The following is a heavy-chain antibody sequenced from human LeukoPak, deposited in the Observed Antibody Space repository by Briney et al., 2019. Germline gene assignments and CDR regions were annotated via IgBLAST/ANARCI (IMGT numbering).Heavy chain of an antibody. CDR2: INHSGST. CDR1: GGSFSGYY. D-gene: IGHD3-10*01. Sequence: SETLSLTCAVYGGSFSGYYWSWIRQPPGKGLEWIGEINHSGSTNYNPSLKSRVTISVDTSKNQFSLKLSSVTAADRAVYYCASHLGYVDVWGKGTTVTVSS. CDR3: ASHLGYVDV. V-gene: IGHV4-34*01. J-gene: IGHJ6*03.